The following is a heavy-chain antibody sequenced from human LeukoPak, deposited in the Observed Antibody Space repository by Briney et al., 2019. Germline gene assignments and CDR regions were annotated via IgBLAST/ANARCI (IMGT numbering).Heavy chain of an antibody. D-gene: IGHD2-2*01. Sequence: SGTLSLTCAVSGGSISSNNWWSWVRQPPGKGLEWIGEIYHSGSTDYNPSLKSRVTISVDKSKNQFPLKLSSVTAADTAVYYCARARYQLPVYYGMDVWGQGTTVTVSS. CDR1: GGSISSNNW. CDR2: IYHSGST. V-gene: IGHV4-4*02. CDR3: ARARYQLPVYYGMDV. J-gene: IGHJ6*02.